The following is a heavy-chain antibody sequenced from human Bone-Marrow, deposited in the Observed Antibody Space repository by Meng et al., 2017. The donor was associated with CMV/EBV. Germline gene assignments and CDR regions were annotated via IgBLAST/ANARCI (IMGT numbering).Heavy chain of an antibody. D-gene: IGHD6-13*01. CDR2: IIPIFGTA. CDR3: ARDRTGYSSSTDAFDI. V-gene: IGHV1-69*05. J-gene: IGHJ3*02. CDR1: GGTFSSYA. Sequence: SVKVFCKVSGGTFSSYAISWVRQAPGQGLEWMGGIIPIFGTANYAQKFQGRVTITTDESTSTAYMELSSLRSEDTAVYYCARDRTGYSSSTDAFDIWGQGTMVTVSS.